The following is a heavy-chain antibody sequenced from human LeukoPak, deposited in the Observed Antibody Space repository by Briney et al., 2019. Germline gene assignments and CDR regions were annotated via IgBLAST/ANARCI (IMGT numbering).Heavy chain of an antibody. J-gene: IGHJ4*02. CDR1: GYSFTSYW. CDR2: IYPGDSDT. CDR3: AKPSYCSSTSCPIDC. Sequence: GESLKISCKGSGYSFTSYWIGWVRQMPGKGLEWMGIIYPGDSDTRYSPSFQGQVTISADKSISTAYLQWSSLKASDTAMYYCAKPSYCSSTSCPIDCWGQGTLVTVSS. V-gene: IGHV5-51*01. D-gene: IGHD2-2*01.